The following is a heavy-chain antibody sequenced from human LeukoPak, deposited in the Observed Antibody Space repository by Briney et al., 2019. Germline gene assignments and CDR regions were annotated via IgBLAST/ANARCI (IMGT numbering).Heavy chain of an antibody. D-gene: IGHD1-26*01. J-gene: IGHJ3*01. V-gene: IGHV4-4*07. CDR2: IYSSGNT. CDR1: GVSFTTYY. Sequence: PSETLSLTCTVSGVSFTTYYWTWIRQPAGKGPEWIGRIYSSGNTNYNPSLESRVTMSIDTSKHQFSLKLTSVTAADTAVYLCARERGILRGDAFDLWGQGTMVTVSS. CDR3: ARERGILRGDAFDL.